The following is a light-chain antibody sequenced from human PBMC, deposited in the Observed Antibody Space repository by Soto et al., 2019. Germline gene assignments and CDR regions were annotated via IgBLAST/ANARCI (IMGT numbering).Light chain of an antibody. CDR3: HQYNNWPPWT. CDR2: GAS. V-gene: IGKV3-15*01. Sequence: EIELTQSPGTLSLSPGERATLSCRASQSVSSNLAWYQQKPGQAPRLLIYGASTRATGIPARFSGSGSGTEFTLTISSLQSEDYAVYYCHQYNNWPPWTFGQGTKVDIK. CDR1: QSVSSN. J-gene: IGKJ1*01.